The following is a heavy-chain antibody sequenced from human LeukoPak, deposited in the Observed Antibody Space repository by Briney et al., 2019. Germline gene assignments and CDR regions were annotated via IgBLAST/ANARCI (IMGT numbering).Heavy chain of an antibody. J-gene: IGHJ4*02. CDR1: GFTFSSYW. Sequence: PGGSLRLSCAASGFTFSSYWMHWVRQAPGKGLVWVSRINSDGSSTSYADSVKGRFTISRDNAKNTLYLQMNSLRAEDTAVYYCARVDYDFWSGYYGDYWGQGTLVTVSS. CDR2: INSDGSST. D-gene: IGHD3-3*01. CDR3: ARVDYDFWSGYYGDY. V-gene: IGHV3-74*01.